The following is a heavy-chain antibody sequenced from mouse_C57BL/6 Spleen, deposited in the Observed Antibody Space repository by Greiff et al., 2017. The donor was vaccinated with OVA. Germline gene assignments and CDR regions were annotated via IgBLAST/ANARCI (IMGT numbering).Heavy chain of an antibody. CDR2: INPNNGGT. V-gene: IGHV1-26*01. CDR1: GYTFTDYY. D-gene: IGHD2-1*01. CDR3: ARGDGNYVAMDY. J-gene: IGHJ4*01. Sequence: EVQLQQSGPELVKPGASVKISCKASGYTFTDYYMNWVKQSHGKSLEWIGDINPNNGGTSYNQKFKGKATLTVDKSSSTAYMELRSLTSEDSAVYYCARGDGNYVAMDYWGQGTSVTVSS.